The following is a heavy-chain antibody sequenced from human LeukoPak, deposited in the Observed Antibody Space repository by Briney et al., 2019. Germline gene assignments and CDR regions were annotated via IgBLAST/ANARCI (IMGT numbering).Heavy chain of an antibody. CDR1: GGSFSVYY. CDR3: ARGRITMVRGGYYYYYMDA. V-gene: IGHV4-34*01. J-gene: IGHJ6*03. D-gene: IGHD3-10*01. Sequence: SETLSLTSAVYGGSFSVYYWSWIRQPPRKGLEWSGEINHSGSTNYNPSLQSRVTISVDTSKNQFSLKLSSVTAADTAVYYCARGRITMVRGGYYYYYMDAWGKGTTVTVSS. CDR2: INHSGST.